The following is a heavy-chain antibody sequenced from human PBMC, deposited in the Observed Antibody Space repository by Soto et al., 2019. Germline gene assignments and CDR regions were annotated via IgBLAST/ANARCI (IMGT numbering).Heavy chain of an antibody. CDR3: AKRLTRSRKIINKLVFGSGYFDY. CDR2: ISYDGSNK. J-gene: IGHJ4*02. Sequence: GGSLRLSCAASGFTFSSYGMHWVRQAPGKGLEWVAVISYDGSNKYYADSVKGRFTISRDNSKNTLYLQMNSLRAEDTAVYYCAKRLTRSRKIINKLVFGSGYFDYWGQGTLVTVSS. V-gene: IGHV3-30*18. CDR1: GFTFSSYG. D-gene: IGHD3-10*01.